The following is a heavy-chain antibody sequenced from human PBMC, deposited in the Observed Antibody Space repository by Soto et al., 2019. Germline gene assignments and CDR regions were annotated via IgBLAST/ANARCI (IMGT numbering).Heavy chain of an antibody. D-gene: IGHD4-17*01. CDR1: GGSISSGGYY. CDR3: ARGNTVTDTIDY. Sequence: SETLSLTCTVSGGSISSGGYYWSWIRQHPGKGLEWIGYIYYSGSTYYNPSLKSRVTISVDTSKNQFSLKLSSVTAADTAVYYCARGNTVTDTIDYWGQGTLVTVSS. J-gene: IGHJ4*02. V-gene: IGHV4-31*03. CDR2: IYYSGST.